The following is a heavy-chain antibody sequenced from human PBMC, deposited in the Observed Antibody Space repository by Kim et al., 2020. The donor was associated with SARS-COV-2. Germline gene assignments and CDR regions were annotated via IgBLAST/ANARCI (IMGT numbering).Heavy chain of an antibody. Sequence: WGSLRLSCAASGVTFSDAWMTWVRQAPGKGLEWIGRIKRKIDGETTEYAAPVKGRFTISRDDSKNILWLQMNSLKTEDTAVYYCATDCAGSISCYDAYAMWGQGTTVIVSS. J-gene: IGHJ3*02. D-gene: IGHD2-2*01. CDR1: GVTFSDAW. V-gene: IGHV3-15*05. CDR2: IKRKIDGETT. CDR3: ATDCAGSISCYDAYAM.